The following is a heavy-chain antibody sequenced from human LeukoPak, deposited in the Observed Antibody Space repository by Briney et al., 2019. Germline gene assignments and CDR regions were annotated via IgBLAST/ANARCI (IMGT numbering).Heavy chain of an antibody. J-gene: IGHJ3*02. CDR2: IYYTGST. V-gene: IGHV4-59*01. CDR3: AKTGGYSYGYAFDI. Sequence: PSETLSLTCTVSGGSSSSSYLSWIRQPPEKGLEWIGYIYYTGSTSFNPPLKSRVTMSVDTSKNQFSLKLSSVTAADTAVYYCAKTGGYSYGYAFDIWGQGTLVTVSS. D-gene: IGHD5-18*01. CDR1: GGSSSSSY.